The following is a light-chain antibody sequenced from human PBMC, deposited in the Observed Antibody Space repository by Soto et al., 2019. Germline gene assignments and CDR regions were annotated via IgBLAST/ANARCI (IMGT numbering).Light chain of an antibody. Sequence: DIVMTQSPDSLAVSLGERVTINCKCSQSVLYSSNNRNYLAWFQQKPGQPPKLLIYWASTRESGVPDRFSGSGSGTDFTLTISGLQAEDVAVYYCQQYYNTPLTFGGGTKVDIK. V-gene: IGKV4-1*01. CDR1: QSVLYSSNNRNY. CDR2: WAS. CDR3: QQYYNTPLT. J-gene: IGKJ4*01.